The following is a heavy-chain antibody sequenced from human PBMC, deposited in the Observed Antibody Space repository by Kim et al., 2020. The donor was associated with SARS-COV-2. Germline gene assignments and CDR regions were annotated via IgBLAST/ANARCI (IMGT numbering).Heavy chain of an antibody. CDR1: GFRFSTYW. Sequence: GGSLRLSCAASGFRFSTYWMHWVRQTPDKRLVWVARVDPSGGLTTYADSVKGRFTISRDNAKTTFYLQMSSLRVEDTAVYYCATSEPRIKGTLKFDPWGRGSLVTVSS. D-gene: IGHD1-1*01. CDR2: VDPSGGLT. CDR3: ATSEPRIKGTLKFDP. V-gene: IGHV3-74*03. J-gene: IGHJ5*02.